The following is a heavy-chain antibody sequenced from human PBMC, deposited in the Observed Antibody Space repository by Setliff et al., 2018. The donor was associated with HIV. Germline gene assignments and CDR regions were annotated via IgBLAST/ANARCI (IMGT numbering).Heavy chain of an antibody. D-gene: IGHD3-22*01. CDR1: GVSTISSSSSYY. CDR2: ISHSGIT. CDR3: VRQGLTMNRGVPAPILYYFDY. Sequence: PSETLSLTCIVSGVSTISSSSSYYWGWIRQPPGKGLEWIGYISHSGITYYNPSLKSRVTISADPSKNQFSLKLTSVTATDTAVHYCVRQGLTMNRGVPAPILYYFDYWGQGILVTAPQ. J-gene: IGHJ4*02. V-gene: IGHV4-39*01.